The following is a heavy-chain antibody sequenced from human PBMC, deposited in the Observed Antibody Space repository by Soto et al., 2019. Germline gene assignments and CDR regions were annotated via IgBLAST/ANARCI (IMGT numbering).Heavy chain of an antibody. CDR2: IIPILGIA. D-gene: IGHD2-2*01. J-gene: IGHJ5*02. V-gene: IGHV1-69*02. Sequence: ASVKVSCKASGGTFSSYTISWVRQAPGQGLEWMGRIIPILGIANYAQKFQGRVTITADKSTSTAYMELSSLRSEDTAVYYCARQPLSPPDCSSTSCDVPGNWFDPWGQGTLVTVSS. CDR3: ARQPLSPPDCSSTSCDVPGNWFDP. CDR1: GGTFSSYT.